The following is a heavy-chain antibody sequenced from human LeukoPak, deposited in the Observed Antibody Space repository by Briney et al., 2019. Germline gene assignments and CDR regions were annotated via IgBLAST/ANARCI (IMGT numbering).Heavy chain of an antibody. V-gene: IGHV4-30-2*01. CDR2: IYHSGST. D-gene: IGHD3-10*01. Sequence: SETLSLTCAVSGGSISSGGYSWSWIRQPPGKGLEWIGYIYHSGSTYYNPSLKSRLTISVDTSKNQFSLKLSSVTAADTAVYYCATSKLQLFPFDYWGQGTLVTVSS. J-gene: IGHJ4*02. CDR3: ATSKLQLFPFDY. CDR1: GGSISSGGYS.